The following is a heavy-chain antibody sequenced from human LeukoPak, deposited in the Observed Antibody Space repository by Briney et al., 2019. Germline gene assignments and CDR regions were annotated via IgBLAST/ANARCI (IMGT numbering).Heavy chain of an antibody. D-gene: IGHD5-12*01. J-gene: IGHJ5*02. Sequence: GGSLRLSCAASGFTFSSYSMNWVRQAPGKGLEWVSYISSSSSTIYYADSVKGRFTISRDNAKNSLYLQMNSLRAEDTAVYYCARVTTPPSLVYSGRRDWFDPWGQGTLVTVSS. CDR1: GFTFSSYS. V-gene: IGHV3-48*04. CDR2: ISSSSSTI. CDR3: ARVTTPPSLVYSGRRDWFDP.